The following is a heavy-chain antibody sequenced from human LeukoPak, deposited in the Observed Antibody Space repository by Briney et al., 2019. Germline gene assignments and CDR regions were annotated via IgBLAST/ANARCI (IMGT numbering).Heavy chain of an antibody. J-gene: IGHJ4*02. CDR2: ISDGGGRT. D-gene: IGHD6-25*01. Sequence: GGSLGLSCGASGFTFSTYGMSWVRQAPGKGLEWVSGISDGGGRTFYAESVKGRFTGSRVNAKNTLYLRMNSLRAEDTAIYYCTKNEIRDDSGSLYAYWGLGTVATVSS. V-gene: IGHV3-23*01. CDR3: TKNEIRDDSGSLYAY. CDR1: GFTFSTYG.